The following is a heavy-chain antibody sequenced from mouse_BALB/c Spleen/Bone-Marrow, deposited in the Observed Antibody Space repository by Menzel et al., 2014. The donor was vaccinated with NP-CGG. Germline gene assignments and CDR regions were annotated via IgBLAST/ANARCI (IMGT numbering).Heavy chain of an antibody. D-gene: IGHD3-1*01. V-gene: IGHV14-3*02. CDR2: IDPANGNT. CDR3: ARRAARATGFAY. J-gene: IGHJ3*01. CDR1: GFNIKDTY. Sequence: EVKLVESGAELVKPGASVKLSCTASGFNIKDTYMHWVKQRPEQGLEWSGRIDPANGNTKYDPKFQGKATITADTSSNTAYLQLSSLTSEDTAVYYCARRAARATGFAYRGQGTLVTVSA.